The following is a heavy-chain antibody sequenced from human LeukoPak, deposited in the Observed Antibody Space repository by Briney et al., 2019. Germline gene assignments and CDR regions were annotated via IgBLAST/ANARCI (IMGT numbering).Heavy chain of an antibody. CDR2: INPDSGGT. V-gene: IGHV1-2*02. CDR1: GYTFTGYY. J-gene: IGHJ3*02. Sequence: ASVNVSCKASGYTFTGYYMHWVRQAPGQGLEWMGWINPDSGGTNYAQKFQGRVTMTTDTSTSTAYMELRSLRSDDTAVYYCASRRYDSSGYYSAEGAFDIWGQGTMVTVSS. D-gene: IGHD3-22*01. CDR3: ASRRYDSSGYYSAEGAFDI.